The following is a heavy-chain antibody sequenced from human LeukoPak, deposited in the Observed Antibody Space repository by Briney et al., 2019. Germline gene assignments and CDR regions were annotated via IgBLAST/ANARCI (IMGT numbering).Heavy chain of an antibody. D-gene: IGHD3-22*01. J-gene: IGHJ5*02. CDR1: GGSISSYY. CDR3: ARDSPLMEYYYDSSGFGWFDP. Sequence: SETLSLTCTVSGGSISSYYWSWIRQPPGKGLEWIGYIYYSGSTNYNPSLKSRVTISVDTSKNQFSLKLSSVTAADTAAYYCARDSPLMEYYYDSSGFGWFDPWGQGTLVTVSS. V-gene: IGHV4-59*01. CDR2: IYYSGST.